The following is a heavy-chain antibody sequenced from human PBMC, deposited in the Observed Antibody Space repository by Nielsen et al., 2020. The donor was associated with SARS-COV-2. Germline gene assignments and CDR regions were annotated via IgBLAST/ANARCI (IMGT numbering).Heavy chain of an antibody. CDR2: INSDGSST. CDR3: ANGRYSSSSDYGMDV. V-gene: IGHV3-74*01. J-gene: IGHJ6*02. CDR1: GFTFSSYW. D-gene: IGHD6-6*01. Sequence: GGSLRLSCAASGFTFSSYWMHWVRQAPGKGLVWVSRINSDGSSTSYADSVKGRFTISRDNAKNTLYLQMNSLRAEDTAVYYCANGRYSSSSDYGMDVWGQGTTVTVSS.